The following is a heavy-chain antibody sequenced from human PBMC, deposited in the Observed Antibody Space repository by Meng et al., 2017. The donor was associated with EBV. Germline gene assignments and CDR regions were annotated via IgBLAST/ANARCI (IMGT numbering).Heavy chain of an antibody. Sequence: VQLVRAGAEWYKPGASVKVSWKASGYTFTSYGMSWVRQDPGQGLEWMGGISAYNGNTNYAQKLQGRVTMTTDTSTSTAYMELRSLRSDDTAVYYCARGLDYFDYWGQGTLVTVSS. CDR2: ISAYNGNT. V-gene: IGHV1-18*01. J-gene: IGHJ4*02. CDR1: GYTFTSYG. CDR3: ARGLDYFDY.